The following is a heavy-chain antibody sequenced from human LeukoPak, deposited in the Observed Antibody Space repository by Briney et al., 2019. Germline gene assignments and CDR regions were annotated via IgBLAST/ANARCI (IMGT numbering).Heavy chain of an antibody. CDR2: IYYSGST. CDR3: ARGGYCSSTSCYSGYYGMDV. J-gene: IGHJ6*02. Sequence: PSETLSLTCTVSGGSISSYYWNWFRQPPGKGLEWIGYIYYSGSTNYNPSLKSRVTISVDTSKNQFSLKLSSVTAADTAVYYCARGGYCSSTSCYSGYYGMDVWGQGTTVTVSS. CDR1: GGSISSYY. D-gene: IGHD2-2*03. V-gene: IGHV4-59*01.